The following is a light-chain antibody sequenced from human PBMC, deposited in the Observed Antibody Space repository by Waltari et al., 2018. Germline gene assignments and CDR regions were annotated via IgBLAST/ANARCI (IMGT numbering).Light chain of an antibody. CDR3: QVWDSSSDHVV. Sequence: SYVLPQPPSVSVAPGKTARITWWGNNIGSKRAHWYQQKPGQAPELVIYSDSDRPSGIPERFSGSNSGNTATLTISRVEAGDEADYYCQVWDSSSDHVVFGGGTKLTVL. CDR2: SDS. J-gene: IGLJ2*01. V-gene: IGLV3-21*04. CDR1: NIGSKR.